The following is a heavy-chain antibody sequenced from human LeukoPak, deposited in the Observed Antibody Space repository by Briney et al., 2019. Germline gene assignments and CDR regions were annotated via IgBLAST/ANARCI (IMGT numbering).Heavy chain of an antibody. D-gene: IGHD3-22*01. CDR3: AREPYYDSSGISPDY. J-gene: IGHJ4*02. V-gene: IGHV3-21*01. CDR1: GFTFSSYS. Sequence: GGSLRLSCAASGFTFSSYSMNWVRQAPGKGLKWVSSISSSSSYIYYADSVKGRFTISRDNAKNSLYLHMNSLRAEDTALYYCAREPYYDSSGISPDYWGQGTLVTVSS. CDR2: ISSSSSYI.